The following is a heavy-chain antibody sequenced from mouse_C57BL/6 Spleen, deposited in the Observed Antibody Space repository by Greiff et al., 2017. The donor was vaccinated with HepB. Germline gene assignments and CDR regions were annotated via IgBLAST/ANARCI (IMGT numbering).Heavy chain of an antibody. CDR1: GYSFTGYY. CDR2: INPSTGGT. CDR3: ARVGVLDY. J-gene: IGHJ2*01. Sequence: EVQLQQSGPELVKPGASVKISCKASGYSFTGYYMNWVKQSPEKSLEWIGEINPSTGGTTYNQKFKAKATLTVDKSSSPAYMQLKSLTSEDSAVYYCARVGVLDYWGQGTTLTVSS. V-gene: IGHV1-42*01.